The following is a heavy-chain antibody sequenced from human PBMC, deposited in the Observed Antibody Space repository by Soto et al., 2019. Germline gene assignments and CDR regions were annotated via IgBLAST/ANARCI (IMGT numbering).Heavy chain of an antibody. Sequence: PVGSLRLSCEASGFTFNTYSMHWVCQPPGKGLEWLAAIWYDGTQKYYADSVKGRFIISRDNSKKTLYLEMNGLRAEDTAVYYCARAGGTTVTGLWHFDSWGQGTLVTVSS. CDR1: GFTFNTYS. J-gene: IGHJ4*02. CDR3: ARAGGTTVTGLWHFDS. V-gene: IGHV3-33*01. CDR2: IWYDGTQK. D-gene: IGHD4-17*01.